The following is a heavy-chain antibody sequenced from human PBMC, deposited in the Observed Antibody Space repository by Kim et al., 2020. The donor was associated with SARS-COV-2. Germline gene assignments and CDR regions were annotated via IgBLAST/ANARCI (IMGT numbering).Heavy chain of an antibody. CDR1: GFTFSDYY. V-gene: IGHV3-11*05. J-gene: IGHJ4*02. Sequence: GGSLRLSCAASGFTFSDYYMSWIRQAPGKGLEWVSYISSSSSYTNYADSVKGRFTISRDNAKNSLYLQMNSLRAEDTAVYYCARVPKYYDFWSGYGGADYWGQGTLVSVSS. CDR2: ISSSSSYT. CDR3: ARVPKYYDFWSGYGGADY. D-gene: IGHD3-3*01.